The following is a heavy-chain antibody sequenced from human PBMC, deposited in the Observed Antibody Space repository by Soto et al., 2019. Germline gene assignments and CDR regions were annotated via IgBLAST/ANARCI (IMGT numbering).Heavy chain of an antibody. CDR1: GGSFSGYY. CDR2: INHSGST. CDR3: ATNDFWSGYYTH. D-gene: IGHD3-3*01. V-gene: IGHV4-34*01. Sequence: SETLSLTCAVYGGSFSGYYWSWIRQPPGKGLEWIGEINHSGSTNYNPSLKSRVTISVDTSKNQFSLKLSSVTAADTAVYYCATNDFWSGYYTHWGQGTXVTVSS. J-gene: IGHJ4*02.